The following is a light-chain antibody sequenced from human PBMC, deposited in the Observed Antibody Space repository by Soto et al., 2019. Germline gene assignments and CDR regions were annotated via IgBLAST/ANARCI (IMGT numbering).Light chain of an antibody. CDR1: RDDIGNFHP. V-gene: IGLV2-23*02. CDR3: CSYAGSRGV. CDR2: EVN. J-gene: IGLJ3*02. Sequence: LAEPAPVSGFPGQSMTFSWTNNRDDIGNFHPVSWYQQSPGKASKLILYEVNKRPLGVSDRFSGSKSGNTASLTISGLQAEDEADYHCCSYAGSRGVFGGGTKVTVL.